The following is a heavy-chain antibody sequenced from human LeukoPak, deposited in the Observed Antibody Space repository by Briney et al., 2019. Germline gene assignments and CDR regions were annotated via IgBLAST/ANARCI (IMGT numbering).Heavy chain of an antibody. V-gene: IGHV1-69*04. J-gene: IGHJ1*01. CDR2: IIPILGIA. D-gene: IGHD4-23*01. Sequence: SVKVSCKASGYTFTGYYMHWVRQAPGQGLEWMGRIIPILGIANYAQKFQGRVTITADKSTSTAYMELSSLRSEDTAVYYCARGGRFRHTVVNSVRYFQHWGQGTLVTVSS. CDR1: GYTFTGYY. CDR3: ARGGRFRHTVVNSVRYFQH.